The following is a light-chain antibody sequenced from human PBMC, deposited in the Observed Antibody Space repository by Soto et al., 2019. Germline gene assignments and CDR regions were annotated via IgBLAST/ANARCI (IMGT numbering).Light chain of an antibody. CDR1: SSNIGAGYD. Sequence: QSALTQPPSVSGAPGQRVTISCTWSSSNIGAGYDVHWYQQLPGTAPKLLIYGNSNRPSGVPDRFSGSKSGTSASLAITGLQAEDEADYYCQSYDSSLSAVFGTGTKVTVL. CDR3: QSYDSSLSAV. CDR2: GNS. V-gene: IGLV1-40*01. J-gene: IGLJ1*01.